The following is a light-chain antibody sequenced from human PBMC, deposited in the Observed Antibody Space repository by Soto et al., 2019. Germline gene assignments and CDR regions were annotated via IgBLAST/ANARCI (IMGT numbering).Light chain of an antibody. CDR3: QQRINRLWT. CDR2: DAS. J-gene: IGKJ1*01. V-gene: IGKV3-11*01. CDR1: QSVSGY. Sequence: ETVLTQSPATLSLSPGERATLSCRAGQSVSGYLAWYQQKPGQAPRLLIYDASKRATGIPARFSGSGSGTDFTLTISSLEPEDFAVYYCQQRINRLWTFGQGTKVEIK.